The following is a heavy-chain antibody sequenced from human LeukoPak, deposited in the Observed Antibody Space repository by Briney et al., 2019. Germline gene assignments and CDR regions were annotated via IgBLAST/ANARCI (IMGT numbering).Heavy chain of an antibody. Sequence: GASVKVSCKASGYTFTGYYMHWVRQAPGQGLEWMGWINPNSGGTNYAQKFQGRVTMTRDTSISTAYMELSRQRSDDTAVYYCARAPYYDILTAGYWGQGTLVTVSS. CDR1: GYTFTGYY. CDR3: ARAPYYDILTAGY. V-gene: IGHV1-2*02. CDR2: INPNSGGT. J-gene: IGHJ4*02. D-gene: IGHD3-9*01.